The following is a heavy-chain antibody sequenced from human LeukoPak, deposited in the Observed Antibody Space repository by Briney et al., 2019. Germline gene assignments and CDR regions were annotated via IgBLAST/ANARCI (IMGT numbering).Heavy chain of an antibody. V-gene: IGHV3-23*01. CDR1: GFTFSSYA. J-gene: IGHJ6*02. CDR3: AKDLVGNSAVVVITTFGLGYYYGMDV. D-gene: IGHD3-22*01. Sequence: GGSLRLSCAASGFTFSSYAMSWVRQAPGKGLEWVSAISGSGGSTYYADSVKGRFTISRDNSKNTLYLQMNSLRAEDTAVYYCAKDLVGNSAVVVITTFGLGYYYGMDVWGQGTTVTVSS. CDR2: ISGSGGST.